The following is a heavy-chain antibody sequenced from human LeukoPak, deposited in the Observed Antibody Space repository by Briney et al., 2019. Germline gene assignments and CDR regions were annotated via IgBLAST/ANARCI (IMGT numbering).Heavy chain of an antibody. CDR3: ARDRIVVVPADPSY. CDR1: GFTFSSYA. CDR2: ISYDGSNK. D-gene: IGHD2-2*01. Sequence: GRSLRLSCAASGFTFSSYAMHWVRQAPGKGLEWVAVISYDGSNKYYADSVKGRFTISRDNSKNTLYLQMNSLRAEDTAVYYCARDRIVVVPADPSYWGQGTLVTVSS. V-gene: IGHV3-30-3*01. J-gene: IGHJ4*02.